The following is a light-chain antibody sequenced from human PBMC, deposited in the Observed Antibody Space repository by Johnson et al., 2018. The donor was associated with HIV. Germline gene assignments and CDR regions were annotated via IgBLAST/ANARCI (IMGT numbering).Light chain of an antibody. CDR1: SSKIGNNY. J-gene: IGLJ1*01. Sequence: QSVLTQPPSVSAAPGQKVTISCSGSSSKIGNNYVSWYQQLPGTAPKLLIYENNRRPSGTPDRFSGSKSGTSATMGITGLQPGDEADYYCGTWDTSLSAGGVFGTGTKVTVL. V-gene: IGLV1-51*02. CDR3: GTWDTSLSAGGV. CDR2: ENN.